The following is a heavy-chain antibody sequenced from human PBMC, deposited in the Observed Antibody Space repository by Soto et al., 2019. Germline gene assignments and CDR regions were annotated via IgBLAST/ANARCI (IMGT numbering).Heavy chain of an antibody. Sequence: QVQLQESGPGLVKPSQTLSLICTVSGGSINSGGYYWSWIRQLPGKGLEWIGYIYYTGSTYYNPSLKSRITISVDTSANQFSLKLSSVTAADTALYFCARVFKTMSFYYGMDVWGQGTAVAVSS. CDR2: IYYTGST. D-gene: IGHD3-22*01. CDR1: GGSINSGGYY. V-gene: IGHV4-31*03. CDR3: ARVFKTMSFYYGMDV. J-gene: IGHJ6*02.